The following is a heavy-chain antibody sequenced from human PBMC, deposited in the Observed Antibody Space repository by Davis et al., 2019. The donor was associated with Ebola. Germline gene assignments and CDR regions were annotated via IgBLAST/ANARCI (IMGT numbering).Heavy chain of an antibody. J-gene: IGHJ4*02. Sequence: PGGSLRLSCAVSGYSISSGYYWGWIRQPPGKGLEWIGSIYHSGSTYYNPSLKSRVTISVDTSKNQFSLKLSSVTAADTAVYYCARVGSYTPDLDYWGQGTLVTVSS. CDR3: ARVGSYTPDLDY. V-gene: IGHV4-38-2*01. CDR1: GYSISSGYY. CDR2: IYHSGST. D-gene: IGHD1-26*01.